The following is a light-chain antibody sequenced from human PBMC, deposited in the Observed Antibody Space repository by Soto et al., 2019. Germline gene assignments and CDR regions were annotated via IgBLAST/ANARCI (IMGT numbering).Light chain of an antibody. V-gene: IGLV3-21*04. CDR2: YDS. CDR1: NIGSKS. Sequence: SYELTQPPSVSVAPGKTARITCGGNNIGSKSVHWYQQKPGQAHVLVIYYDSDRPSGIPERFSGSNSGNTATLTISRVEAGDEADYYCQVWDSSSDPYVVFGGGTKLTVL. J-gene: IGLJ2*01. CDR3: QVWDSSSDPYVV.